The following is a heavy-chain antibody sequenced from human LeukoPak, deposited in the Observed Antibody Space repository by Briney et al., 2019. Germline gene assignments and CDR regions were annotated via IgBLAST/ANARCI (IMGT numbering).Heavy chain of an antibody. J-gene: IGHJ4*02. CDR2: VDPEDGET. Sequence: APVKISCKVSGYTFTDYYMHWVQQAPGKGLEWMGLVDPEDGETIYAEKFQGRVTITADTSTDTAYMELSSLRSEDTAVYYCAPTLGAIFGVVPHWGQGTLVTVSS. V-gene: IGHV1-69-2*01. CDR1: GYTFTDYY. D-gene: IGHD3-3*01. CDR3: APTLGAIFGVVPH.